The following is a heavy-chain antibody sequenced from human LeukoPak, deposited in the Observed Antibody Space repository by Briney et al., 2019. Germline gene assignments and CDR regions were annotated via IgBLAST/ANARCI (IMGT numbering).Heavy chain of an antibody. J-gene: IGHJ4*02. CDR3: ASHVTVLGTRGFDY. D-gene: IGHD2/OR15-2a*01. CDR2: IYYSGST. Sequence: SETLSLTCTVSGGSISSYYWSWIRQPPGKGLEWIGYIYYSGSTNYNPSLKSRVTISVDTSKNQFSLKLSSVTAADTAVYYCASHVTVLGTRGFDYWGQGALVTVSS. CDR1: GGSISSYY. V-gene: IGHV4-59*01.